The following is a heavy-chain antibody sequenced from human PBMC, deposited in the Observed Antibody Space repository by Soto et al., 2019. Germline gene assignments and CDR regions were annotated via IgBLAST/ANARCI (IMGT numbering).Heavy chain of an antibody. CDR2: INAGNGNT. J-gene: IGHJ6*03. V-gene: IGHV1-3*01. CDR1: GYTFTSYA. D-gene: IGHD4-4*01. Sequence: ASVKVSCKASGYTFTSYAMHWVRQAPGQRLEWMGWINAGNGNTKYSQKFQGRVTITRDTSASTAYMELSSLRSEDTAVYYCARDLASSPTVTGSLGLYYYYYYMDVWGKGTTVTVSS. CDR3: ARDLASSPTVTGSLGLYYYYYYMDV.